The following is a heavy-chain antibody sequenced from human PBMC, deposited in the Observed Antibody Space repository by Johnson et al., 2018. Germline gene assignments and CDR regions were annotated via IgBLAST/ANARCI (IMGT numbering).Heavy chain of an antibody. CDR3: ATGAVSGFIYREFFQH. Sequence: QVQLVQSGGGVVQPGGSLILSCSASGFSFSNHVMHWVRQAPGKGLEWVAVTSNDEGIKYYVDSVKGRFTISRDNSKGILYLQINSLRAEDTAVSYCATGAVSGFIYREFFQHWGQGTLVTVSS. CDR1: GFSFSNHV. CDR2: TSNDEGIK. V-gene: IGHV3-30*03. D-gene: IGHD3-16*02. J-gene: IGHJ1*01.